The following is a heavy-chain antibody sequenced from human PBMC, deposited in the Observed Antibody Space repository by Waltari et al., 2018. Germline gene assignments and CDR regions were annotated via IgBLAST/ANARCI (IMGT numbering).Heavy chain of an antibody. D-gene: IGHD1-1*01. CDR3: AKDQLVRGEYFDY. Sequence: DVQLLESGGGLIQPGGSQRISCAASGFNFDNFAMAWIRQAPGKGLEWVSGISSSGGSTYYADSVKGRFIISRDNSKNILFLQMNSLRADDTAVYYCAKDQLVRGEYFDYWGQGTL. CDR2: ISSSGGST. J-gene: IGHJ4*02. V-gene: IGHV3-23*01. CDR1: GFNFDNFA.